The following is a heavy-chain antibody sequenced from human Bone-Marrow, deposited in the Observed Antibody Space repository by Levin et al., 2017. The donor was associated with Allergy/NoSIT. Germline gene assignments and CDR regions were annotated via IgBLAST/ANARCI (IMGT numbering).Heavy chain of an antibody. Sequence: SETLSLSCTVSGGSISSGGYYWSWVRQHPGRGLEWIGHIYYSGSTYYNPSLRSRVAISVDTSKNQFSLKLNSVSAADTAVYYCARPLSCTSTSCWGFDCWGQGTLVTVSS. CDR2: IYYSGST. V-gene: IGHV4-31*03. J-gene: IGHJ4*02. CDR1: GGSISSGGYY. D-gene: IGHD2-2*01. CDR3: ARPLSCTSTSCWGFDC.